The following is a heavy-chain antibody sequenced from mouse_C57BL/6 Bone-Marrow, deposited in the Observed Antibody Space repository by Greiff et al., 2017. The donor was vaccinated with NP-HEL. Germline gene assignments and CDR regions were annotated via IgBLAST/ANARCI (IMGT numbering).Heavy chain of an antibody. J-gene: IGHJ3*01. CDR1: GFTFSSYG. CDR3: AIRRFAY. Sequence: EVKVVESVGDLVKPGGSLKLSCAASGFTFSSYGMSWVRQTPDKRLEWVATISSGGSYTYYPDSVKGRFTISRDNAKNTLYLQMSSLKSEDTAMYYCAIRRFAYWGQGTLVTVSA. CDR2: ISSGGSYT. V-gene: IGHV5-6*02.